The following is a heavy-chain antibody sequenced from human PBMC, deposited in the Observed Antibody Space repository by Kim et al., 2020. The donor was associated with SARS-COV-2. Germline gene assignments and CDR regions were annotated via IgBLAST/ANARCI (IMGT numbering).Heavy chain of an antibody. CDR3: ARAEDIVVVPATYYYYYGMDV. Sequence: SVKVSCKASGGTFSSYAISWVRQAPGQGLEWMGGIIPIFGTANYAQKFQGRVTITADESTSTAYMELSSLRSEDTAVYYCARAEDIVVVPATYYYYYGMDVWGQGTTVTVS. J-gene: IGHJ6*02. V-gene: IGHV1-69*13. CDR2: IIPIFGTA. D-gene: IGHD2-2*01. CDR1: GGTFSSYA.